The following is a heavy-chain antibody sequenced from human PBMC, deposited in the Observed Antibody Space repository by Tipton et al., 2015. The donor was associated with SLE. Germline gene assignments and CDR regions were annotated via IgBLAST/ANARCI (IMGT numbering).Heavy chain of an antibody. CDR1: GYSISSGFY. Sequence: TLSLTCSVSGYSISSGFYWGWLRQSPGKGLEWIGSINHSGSTNYNPSLKSRVTISVDTSKNQFSLKLSSVTAADTSVYYCAHSTIFGVVPHGWFDPWGQGTLVTVSS. CDR3: AHSTIFGVVPHGWFDP. CDR2: INHSGST. D-gene: IGHD3-3*01. V-gene: IGHV4-38-2*01. J-gene: IGHJ5*02.